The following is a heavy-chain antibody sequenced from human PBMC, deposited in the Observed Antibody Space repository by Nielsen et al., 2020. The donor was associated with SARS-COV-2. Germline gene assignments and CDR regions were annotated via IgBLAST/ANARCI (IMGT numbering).Heavy chain of an antibody. D-gene: IGHD3-9*01. J-gene: IGHJ4*02. CDR3: ARGFLRYFDPTGY. V-gene: IGHV3-21*01. CDR2: ISSSSSYI. CDR1: GFTFSSYS. Sequence: GESLKISCAASGFTFSSYSMNWVRQAQGKGLEWVSSISSSSSYIYYADSVKGRFTISRDNAKNSLYLQMNSLRAEDTAVYYCARGFLRYFDPTGYWGQGTLVTVSS.